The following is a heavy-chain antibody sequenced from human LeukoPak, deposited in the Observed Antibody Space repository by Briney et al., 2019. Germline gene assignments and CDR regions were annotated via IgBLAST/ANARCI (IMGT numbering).Heavy chain of an antibody. D-gene: IGHD3-3*01. CDR1: GYTFTSYA. CDR2: INAGNGNT. CDR3: ARDYHYDFWSGYYTVGY. V-gene: IGHV1-3*01. J-gene: IGHJ4*02. Sequence: ASVKVSCKASGYTFTSYAMHWVRQAPGQRLEWMGWINAGNGNTKYSQKFQGRVTITRDTSASTAYMELSRLRSDDTAVYYCARDYHYDFWSGYYTVGYWGQGTLVTVSS.